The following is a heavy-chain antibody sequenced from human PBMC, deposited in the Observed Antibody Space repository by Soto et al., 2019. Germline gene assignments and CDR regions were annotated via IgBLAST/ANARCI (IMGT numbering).Heavy chain of an antibody. D-gene: IGHD3-22*01. CDR2: VYYGGST. J-gene: IGHJ6*02. Sequence: SETLSLTCTVSGGSISSSSYYWGWIRQPPGKGLEWIGNVYYGGSTYYNPSRKSRVTISVETSKSQFSLKLSSVTAADTAVYYCAGGDYYHSSGYYFYYYTMDVWGQGTTVTVSS. CDR1: GGSISSSSYY. CDR3: AGGDYYHSSGYYFYYYTMDV. V-gene: IGHV4-39*01.